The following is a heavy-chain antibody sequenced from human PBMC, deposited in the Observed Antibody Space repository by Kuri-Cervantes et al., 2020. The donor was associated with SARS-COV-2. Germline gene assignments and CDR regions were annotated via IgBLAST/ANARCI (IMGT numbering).Heavy chain of an antibody. D-gene: IGHD3-10*01. CDR3: ARSRFGDYLDAFDI. CDR2: IIPIFGTA. CDR1: GGTFSSYA. J-gene: IGHJ3*02. Sequence: KISCKASGGTFSSYAISWVRQAPGQGLEWMGGIIPIFGTANYAQKFQGRVTITTDESTSTAYMELSSLRSEDTAVYYCARSRFGDYLDAFDIWGQGTMVTVSS. V-gene: IGHV1-69*05.